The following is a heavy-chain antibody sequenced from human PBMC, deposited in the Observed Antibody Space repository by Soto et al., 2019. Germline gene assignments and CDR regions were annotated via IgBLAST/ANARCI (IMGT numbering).Heavy chain of an antibody. V-gene: IGHV4-30-4*01. CDR3: ARGALRYFDWWPRHFDY. CDR2: IYYSGST. CDR1: GGSISSGDYY. D-gene: IGHD3-9*01. Sequence: SETLSLTCTVSGGSISSGDYYWSWIRQPPGKGLEWIGYIYYSGSTYYNPSLKSRVTISVDTSKNQFSLKLSSVTAADTAVYYCARGALRYFDWWPRHFDYWGQGTLVTVSS. J-gene: IGHJ4*02.